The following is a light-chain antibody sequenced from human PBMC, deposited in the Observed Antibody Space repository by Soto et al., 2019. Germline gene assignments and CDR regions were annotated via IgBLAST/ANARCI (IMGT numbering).Light chain of an antibody. CDR2: GVS. J-gene: IGKJ1*01. V-gene: IGKV3-20*01. Sequence: EIVLTQSPATLSLSPGERATLSCRASQSVSSYLAWYQQKRGQAPRLLIYGVSSRATGIPDRFSGSGSGTDFTLTISRLEPGDFVVYYCQQYGSPPQTFGQGTKVDIK. CDR1: QSVSSY. CDR3: QQYGSPPQT.